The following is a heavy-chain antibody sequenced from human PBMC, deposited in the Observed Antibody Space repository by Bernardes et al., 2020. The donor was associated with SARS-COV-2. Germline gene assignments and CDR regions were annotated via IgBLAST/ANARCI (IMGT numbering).Heavy chain of an antibody. D-gene: IGHD3-3*01. V-gene: IGHV3-66*02. CDR3: AGGDYDFWSGPPSFDY. Sequence: GGSLRLSCAASGFTVSSNYMSWVRQAPGKGLEWVSVIYSGGSTYYADSVKGRFTISRDNSKNTLYLQMNSLRAEDTAVYYCAGGDYDFWSGPPSFDYWGQGTLVTVSS. CDR1: GFTVSSNY. J-gene: IGHJ4*02. CDR2: IYSGGST.